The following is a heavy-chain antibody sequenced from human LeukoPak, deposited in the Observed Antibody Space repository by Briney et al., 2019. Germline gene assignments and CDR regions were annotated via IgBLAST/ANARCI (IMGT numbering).Heavy chain of an antibody. CDR2: IKSKTDGGTT. J-gene: IGHJ4*02. D-gene: IGHD5-12*01. Sequence: GGSLRLSCAASGFTFSNAWMSWVRRAPGKGLEWVGRIKSKTDGGTTDYAAPVKGRFTISRDDSKNTLYLQMNSLKTEDTAVYYCTTDIVATSAEGYYFDYWGQGTLVTVSS. CDR1: GFTFSNAW. V-gene: IGHV3-15*01. CDR3: TTDIVATSAEGYYFDY.